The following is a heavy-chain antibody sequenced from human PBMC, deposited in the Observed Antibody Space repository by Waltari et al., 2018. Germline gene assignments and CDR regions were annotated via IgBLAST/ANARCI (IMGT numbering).Heavy chain of an antibody. J-gene: IGHJ3*02. Sequence: QVQLQESGPGLVKPSETLSLTCTVSGGSISSYYWSWIRQPAGKGLEWIGRIYTSGGTNYNPSLKSRVTMSVDTSKNQFSLKLSSVTAADTAVYYCAAGFYDFWSGYSRDAFDIWGQGTMVTVSS. CDR3: AAGFYDFWSGYSRDAFDI. CDR2: IYTSGGT. V-gene: IGHV4-4*07. CDR1: GGSISSYY. D-gene: IGHD3-3*01.